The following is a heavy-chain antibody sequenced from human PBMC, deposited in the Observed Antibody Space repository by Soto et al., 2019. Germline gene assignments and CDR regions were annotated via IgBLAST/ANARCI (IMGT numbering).Heavy chain of an antibody. D-gene: IGHD3-3*01. CDR1: GFTFSSYA. V-gene: IGHV3-30-3*01. CDR3: ARGDFWSGLDY. CDR2: ISYDGSNK. J-gene: IGHJ4*02. Sequence: QVQLVESGGGVVQPGRSLRLSCAASGFTFSSYAMHWVRQAPGKGLEWVAVISYDGSNKYYADSVKGRFTISRDNPKNTLYLQMNRLRAEDTAMYYCARGDFWSGLDYWGKGTLVTVSS.